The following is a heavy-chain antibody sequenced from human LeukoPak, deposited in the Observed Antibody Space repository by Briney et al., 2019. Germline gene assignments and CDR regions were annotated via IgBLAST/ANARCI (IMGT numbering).Heavy chain of an antibody. V-gene: IGHV5-51*01. CDR3: ARPNITSYYDSRGYDGFDV. CDR1: GYNFNAYW. J-gene: IGHJ3*01. D-gene: IGHD3-22*01. CDR2: IYPDDSDT. Sequence: GESLKISCKGSGYNFNAYWIAWVRQMPGKGLEWMGLIYPDDSDTRYSPSFQGQVTISADKSVSIAYLQWSSLKASDTAMYYCARPNITSYYDSRGYDGFDVWGQGTMVIVSS.